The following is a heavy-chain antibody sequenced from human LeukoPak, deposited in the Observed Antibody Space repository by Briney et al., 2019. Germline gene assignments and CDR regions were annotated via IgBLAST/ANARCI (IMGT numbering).Heavy chain of an antibody. V-gene: IGHV4-59*01. Sequence: SETLSPTCSVSGGSISSNYWNWIRQSPGKGLEYIGHVSYTGRTRYNPSLQRRLTISLDTSNNHFSLQLTSVSAADTAVYYCARLIGNDGRGAPDIFDIWGQGTMVSVSS. CDR3: ARLIGNDGRGAPDIFDI. CDR1: GGSISSNY. D-gene: IGHD5-12*01. CDR2: VSYTGRT. J-gene: IGHJ3*02.